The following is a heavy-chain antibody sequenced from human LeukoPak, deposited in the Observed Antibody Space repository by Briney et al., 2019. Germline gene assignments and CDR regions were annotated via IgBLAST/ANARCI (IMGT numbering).Heavy chain of an antibody. V-gene: IGHV4-39*01. Sequence: PSETLSLTCTVSGGSIISSSYYWGWIRQPPGKGLEWIGSIYYSGGTYYNPSLKSRVTISVDTSKNQFSLRLTSVTAADTAVYFCARTPLLLSFGEFSQGWFDPWGHGTLVTVSS. CDR2: IYYSGGT. CDR1: GGSIISSSYY. J-gene: IGHJ5*02. D-gene: IGHD3-10*01. CDR3: ARTPLLLSFGEFSQGWFDP.